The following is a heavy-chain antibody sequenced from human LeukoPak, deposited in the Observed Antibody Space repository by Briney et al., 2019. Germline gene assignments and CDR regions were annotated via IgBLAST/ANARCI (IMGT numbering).Heavy chain of an antibody. J-gene: IGHJ3*02. CDR2: IHPRSGDT. V-gene: IGHV1-2*02. CDR3: ARVATNPGAFDI. CDR1: GYSFTAFY. D-gene: IGHD1-14*01. Sequence: SVTVSCKASGYSFTAFYIHWLRQAPGQGLEWMGWIHPRSGDTNYAQKFQGRVTMTRDTSISTAYMELSRLRSDDTAVYYCARVATNPGAFDIWGQGAMVTASS.